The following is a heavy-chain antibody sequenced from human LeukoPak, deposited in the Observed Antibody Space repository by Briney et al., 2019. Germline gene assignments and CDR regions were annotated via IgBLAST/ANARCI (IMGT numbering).Heavy chain of an antibody. CDR1: GGPFSGYY. D-gene: IGHD2-15*01. V-gene: IGHV4-34*01. Sequence: SETLSLTCAVYGGPFSGYYWSWIRQPPGKGLEWIGEINHSGSTNYNPSLKSRVTISVDTSKNQFSLKLSSVTAADTAVYYCARDAMYCSGGSCYYYWGQGTLVTVSS. J-gene: IGHJ4*02. CDR2: INHSGST. CDR3: ARDAMYCSGGSCYYY.